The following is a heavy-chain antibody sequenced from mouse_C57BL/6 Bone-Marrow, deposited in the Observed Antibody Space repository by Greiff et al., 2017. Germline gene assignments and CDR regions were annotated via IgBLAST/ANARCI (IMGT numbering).Heavy chain of an antibody. Sequence: EVQLQQSGAELVRPGASVKLSCTASGFNIKDDYMHWVKQRPEQGLEWIGWIDPGNGDTEYASKFQGKATITADTSSNTAYLQLSSLTSEDTAVYYCTHDGYYGDYWGQGTTLTVSS. D-gene: IGHD2-3*01. CDR1: GFNIKDDY. CDR3: THDGYYGDY. J-gene: IGHJ2*01. CDR2: IDPGNGDT. V-gene: IGHV14-4*01.